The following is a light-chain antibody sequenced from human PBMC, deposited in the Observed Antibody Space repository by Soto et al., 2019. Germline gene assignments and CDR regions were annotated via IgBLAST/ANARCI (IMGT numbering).Light chain of an antibody. V-gene: IGLV1-51*02. CDR3: GTWDSSLSAFYV. Sequence: HSVLTQPPSVSAAPGQKVTIYCSGSSSNIGNNYVSWYQQLPGTAPKLLIYENNKRPSGIPDRFSGSKSGTSATLGITGLQTGDEADYYCGTWDSSLSAFYVFGTGTKVTVL. CDR1: SSNIGNNY. CDR2: ENN. J-gene: IGLJ1*01.